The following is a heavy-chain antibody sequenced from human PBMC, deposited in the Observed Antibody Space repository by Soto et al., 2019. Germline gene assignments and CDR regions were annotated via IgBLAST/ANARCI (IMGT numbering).Heavy chain of an antibody. J-gene: IGHJ4*02. D-gene: IGHD3-10*01. CDR2: IYYSGST. Sequence: QVQLQESGPGLVKPSETLSLTCTVSGDSVSGGSYYWSWIRQPPGKALEWIGYIYYSGSTNYNPSLKRRVTISLSTSENQFSLKLSSVTAADTAVYYCARQVWFGEADYWGQGTLVTVSS. CDR1: GDSVSGGSYY. V-gene: IGHV4-61*01. CDR3: ARQVWFGEADY.